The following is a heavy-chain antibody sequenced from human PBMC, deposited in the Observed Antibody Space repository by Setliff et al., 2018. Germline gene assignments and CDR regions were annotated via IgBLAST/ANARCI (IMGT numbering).Heavy chain of an antibody. J-gene: IGHJ6*03. CDR1: GVSFSDYY. D-gene: IGHD2-15*01. CDR3: ARGCAAGACYSDYYYYMDV. Sequence: NPSETLSLTCTVYGVSFSDYYWGWVRQSPGKGLDWIGEINHSGTTNYDPSLEGRISISVDTSKRQFSLKLKSVTAADTAMYYCARGCAAGACYSDYYYYMDVWGKGTTVTVSS. V-gene: IGHV4-34*10. CDR2: INHSGTT.